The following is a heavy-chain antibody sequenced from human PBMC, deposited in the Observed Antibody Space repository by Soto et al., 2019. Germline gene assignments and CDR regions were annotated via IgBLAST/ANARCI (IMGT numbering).Heavy chain of an antibody. Sequence: ASVKVSCTASGYTFTSYGISWVRQAPGQGLEWMGWISAYNGNTNYAQKLQGRVTMTTDTSTSTAYMELRSLRPDDTAVYYCARLGYSYGLFGYYYGMDVWGQGTTVTVSS. CDR1: GYTFTSYG. V-gene: IGHV1-18*01. CDR2: ISAYNGNT. D-gene: IGHD5-18*01. CDR3: ARLGYSYGLFGYYYGMDV. J-gene: IGHJ6*02.